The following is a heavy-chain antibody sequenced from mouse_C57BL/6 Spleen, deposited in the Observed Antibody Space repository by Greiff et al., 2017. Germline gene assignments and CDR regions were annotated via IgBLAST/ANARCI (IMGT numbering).Heavy chain of an antibody. D-gene: IGHD3-2*02. Sequence: EVMLVESGPELVKPGASVKIPCKASGYTFTDYNMDWVKQSHGKSLEWIGEINPNNGGTIYNQKFKGKATLTVDKSSSTAYMELRSLTSEDTAVYYCARKASWPWFAYWGQGTLVTVSA. CDR2: INPNNGGT. CDR1: GYTFTDYN. J-gene: IGHJ3*01. V-gene: IGHV1-18*01. CDR3: ARKASWPWFAY.